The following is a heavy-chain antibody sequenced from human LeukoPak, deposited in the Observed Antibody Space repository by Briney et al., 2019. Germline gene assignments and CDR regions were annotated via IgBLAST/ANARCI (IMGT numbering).Heavy chain of an antibody. V-gene: IGHV4-39*01. Sequence: LRLSCAASGFTFSSYAMHWIRQPPGRGLEWIGSIYYSGSTYYNPSLKSRVTISVDTSKNQFSLKLSSVTAADTAVYYCARGRSGSLRRGYVDYWGQGTLVTVSS. D-gene: IGHD1-26*01. CDR2: IYYSGST. CDR3: ARGRSGSLRRGYVDY. J-gene: IGHJ4*02. CDR1: GFTFSSYA.